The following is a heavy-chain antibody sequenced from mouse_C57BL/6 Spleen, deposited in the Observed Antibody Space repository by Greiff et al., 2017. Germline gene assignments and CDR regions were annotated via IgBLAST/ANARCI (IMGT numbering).Heavy chain of an antibody. V-gene: IGHV7-1*01. D-gene: IGHD1-1*01. J-gene: IGHJ1*03. CDR1: GFTFSDFY. CDR2: SRNKANDYTT. Sequence: EVKLMDSGGGLVQSGRSLRLSCATSGFTFSDFYMEWVRQAPGKGLEWIAASRNKANDYTTEYSASVKGRFIVSRDTSQSILYLQMNALRAEDTAIYYCARDARYYGSNWYFDVWGTGTTVTVSS. CDR3: ARDARYYGSNWYFDV.